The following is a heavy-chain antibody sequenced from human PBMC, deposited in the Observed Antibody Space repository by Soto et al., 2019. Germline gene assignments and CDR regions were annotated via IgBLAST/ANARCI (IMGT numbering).Heavy chain of an antibody. CDR3: AKLKNHYYYGLDV. Sequence: SETLSLTCTVYGGSFSSYYWTWIRQSPGKGLEWIGAINQSGSTTYNPSLRSRVTISVDTSKNQLSLSLSSVTAADTAVYYCAKLKNHYYYGLDVWGQGITVTVSS. CDR2: INQSGST. V-gene: IGHV4-34*01. CDR1: GGSFSSYY. J-gene: IGHJ6*02.